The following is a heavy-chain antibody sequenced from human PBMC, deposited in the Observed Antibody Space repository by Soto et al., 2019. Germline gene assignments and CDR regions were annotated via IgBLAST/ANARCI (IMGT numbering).Heavy chain of an antibody. Sequence: GGSLRLSCAASGFTFSSYGMHWVRQAPGKGLEWVAVISYDGSNKYYADSVKGRFTISRDNSKYTLYLQMNSLRAEDTAVYYCAKDKEGAGNYWGQGTLVTVSS. CDR1: GFTFSSYG. CDR2: ISYDGSNK. CDR3: AKDKEGAGNY. V-gene: IGHV3-30*18. J-gene: IGHJ4*02.